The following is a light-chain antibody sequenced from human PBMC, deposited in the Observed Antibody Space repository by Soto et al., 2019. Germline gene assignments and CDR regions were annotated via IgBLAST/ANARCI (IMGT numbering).Light chain of an antibody. V-gene: IGKV1-5*03. Sequence: DIQMTQSPSTLSASVGDRVTITCRASQSISSWLAWYQQKPGKAPKLLIYKASSLESGLPSRFSGSGSGTQFTLPCSRLQPGDFVTYDWQQYNSYSPYTFGQGPKLQIK. CDR2: KAS. CDR1: QSISSW. CDR3: QQYNSYSPYT. J-gene: IGKJ2*01.